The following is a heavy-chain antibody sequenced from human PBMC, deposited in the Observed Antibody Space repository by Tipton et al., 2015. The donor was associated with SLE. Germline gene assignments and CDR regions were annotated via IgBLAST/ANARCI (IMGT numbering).Heavy chain of an antibody. Sequence: SLRLSCAASGFTFSSYAMSWVRQAPGKGLEWVSAISGSGGRIYYADSVKGRFTISRDNSKNTLYLQMNSLRAEDTAVYYCAKEDCSGGTCYLFDYWGQGTLVTVSS. J-gene: IGHJ4*02. V-gene: IGHV3-23*01. CDR2: ISGSGGRI. CDR3: AKEDCSGGTCYLFDY. CDR1: GFTFSSYA. D-gene: IGHD2-15*01.